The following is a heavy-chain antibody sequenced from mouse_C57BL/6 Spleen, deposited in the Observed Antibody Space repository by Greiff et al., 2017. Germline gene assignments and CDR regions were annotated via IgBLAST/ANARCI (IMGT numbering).Heavy chain of an antibody. CDR2: IRNKANGYTT. Sequence: EVKLVESGGGLVQPGGSLSLSCAASGFTFTDYYMSWVRHPPGKALEWLGFIRNKANGYTTEYSASVKGRFTISRDNSQSILYLQMNALRAEDSATYYCARYPPNYFDYWGQGTTLTVSS. CDR3: ARYPPNYFDY. V-gene: IGHV7-3*01. J-gene: IGHJ2*01. CDR1: GFTFTDYY.